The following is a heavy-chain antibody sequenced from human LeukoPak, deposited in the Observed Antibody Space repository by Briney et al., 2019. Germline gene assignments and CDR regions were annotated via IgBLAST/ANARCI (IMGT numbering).Heavy chain of an antibody. J-gene: IGHJ4*02. CDR1: GFSISNYY. Sequence: PSETPSLTCPVSGFSISNYYYWTWIRQPPGKGLEWIGYVYYTGSTNFNPSLKSRVTISLDTSRNQFSLKLTSLTAADTAVYYCARGAMATTPFFDYWGQGTLVTVSS. V-gene: IGHV4-59*01. CDR3: ARGAMATTPFFDY. D-gene: IGHD5-24*01. CDR2: VYYTGST.